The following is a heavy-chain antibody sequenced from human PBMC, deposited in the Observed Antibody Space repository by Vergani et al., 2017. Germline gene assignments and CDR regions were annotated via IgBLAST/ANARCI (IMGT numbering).Heavy chain of an antibody. CDR2: INPSGGST. CDR3: ARDGTGIVGATTKNGAKIFDY. J-gene: IGHJ4*02. D-gene: IGHD1-26*01. V-gene: IGHV1-46*01. Sequence: QVQLVQSGAEVKKPGASVKVSCKASGYTFTSYYMHWVRQAPGQGLEWMGIINPSGGSTSYAQKFQGRVTMTRDTSKITVYMELSSLRSEDTAVYYCARDGTGIVGATTKNGAKIFDYWGQGTLVTVSS. CDR1: GYTFTSYY.